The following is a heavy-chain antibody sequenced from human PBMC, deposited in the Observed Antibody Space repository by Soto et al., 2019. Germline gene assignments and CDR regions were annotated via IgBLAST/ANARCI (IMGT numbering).Heavy chain of an antibody. CDR1: GFTFGDYA. CDR3: TKSKLWFGELLLMDV. J-gene: IGHJ6*02. D-gene: IGHD3-10*01. V-gene: IGHV3-15*01. Sequence: GGSLRLSCTASGFTFGDYAMSWFRQAPGKGLGWVGRIKSKTDGGTTDYAAPVKGRFTISRDDSKNTLYLQMNSLKTEDTAVYYCTKSKLWFGELLLMDVWGQGTTVTVSS. CDR2: IKSKTDGGTT.